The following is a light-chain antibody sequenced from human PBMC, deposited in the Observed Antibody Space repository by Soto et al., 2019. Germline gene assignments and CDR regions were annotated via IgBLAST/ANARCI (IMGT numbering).Light chain of an antibody. V-gene: IGKV3-15*01. Sequence: IVRTRAASSKRVDPGERRTLSCRDSQSVSIDLAWYQQKPGQAPRLLIYGASTRATDIPPSFTGSGHGTAYDITLRSLQSYDSALPFCEPPSTYARTLAPGTKVDIK. CDR2: GAS. CDR3: EPPSTYART. CDR1: QSVSID. J-gene: IGKJ3*01.